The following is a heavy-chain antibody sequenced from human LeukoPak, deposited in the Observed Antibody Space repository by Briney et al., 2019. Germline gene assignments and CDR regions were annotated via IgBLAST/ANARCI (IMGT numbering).Heavy chain of an antibody. V-gene: IGHV3-48*01. CDR1: GFPFSSYS. CDR2: ISGDGTNI. J-gene: IGHJ4*02. Sequence: PGGPLRLSCAASGFPFSSYSMNWVRQAPGKGLEWISYISGDGTNIYYAHSVWGRFTISRDSAKNSLYLQMNSLMAEDTAVYYCARERVTPFMDYWGQGTLVTVSS. D-gene: IGHD2-21*02. CDR3: ARERVTPFMDY.